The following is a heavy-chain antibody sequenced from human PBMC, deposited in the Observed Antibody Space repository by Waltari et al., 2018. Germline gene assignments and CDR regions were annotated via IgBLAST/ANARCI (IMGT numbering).Heavy chain of an antibody. Sequence: QVQLQESGPGLVKPSETLSLTCAVSGYSISSGYYWGWIRQPPGKGLEWIASIYHSGSTYYNPSLKSRVTISVDTSKNQFSLKLRSVTAADTAVYYCARDEGFSGYETYFDYWGQGTLVTVSS. CDR3: ARDEGFSGYETYFDY. J-gene: IGHJ4*02. D-gene: IGHD5-12*01. CDR1: GYSISSGYY. V-gene: IGHV4-38-2*02. CDR2: IYHSGST.